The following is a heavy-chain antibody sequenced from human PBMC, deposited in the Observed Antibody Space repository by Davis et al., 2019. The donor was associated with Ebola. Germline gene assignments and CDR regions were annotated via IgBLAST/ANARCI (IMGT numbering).Heavy chain of an antibody. D-gene: IGHD3-3*01. CDR3: AKDRSFDFWSGYYYYGVDV. J-gene: IGHJ6*02. V-gene: IGHV3-30*18. CDR2: ISYDGSMK. Sequence: PGGSLRLSCAASGFTFSTYGMHWVRQAPGKGLEWVAVISYDGSMKYYTDSVKGRFTISRDNSKHTLYLQMNSLRAEDTAVYYCAKDRSFDFWSGYYYYGVDVWGQGTTVTVSS. CDR1: GFTFSTYG.